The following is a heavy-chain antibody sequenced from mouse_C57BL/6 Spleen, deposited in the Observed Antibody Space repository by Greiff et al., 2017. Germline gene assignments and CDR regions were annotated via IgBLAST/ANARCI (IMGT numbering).Heavy chain of an antibody. J-gene: IGHJ4*01. CDR1: GYTFTSYW. V-gene: IGHV1-50*01. CDR3: ARRGGRDYYAMDY. Sequence: QVQLKQPGAELVKPGASVKLSCKASGYTFTSYWMQWVKQRPGQGLEWIGEIDPSDSYTNYNQKFKGKATLTVDTSSSTAYMQLSSLTSEDSAVYYCARRGGRDYYAMDYWGQGTSVTVSS. CDR2: IDPSDSYT.